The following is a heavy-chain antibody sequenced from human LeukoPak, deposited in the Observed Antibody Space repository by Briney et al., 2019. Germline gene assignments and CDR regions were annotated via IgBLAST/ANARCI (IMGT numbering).Heavy chain of an antibody. CDR1: GYTFTGYY. D-gene: IGHD4-11*01. J-gene: IGHJ4*02. V-gene: IGHV1-2*02. CDR2: INPNSGGT. Sequence: ASVKVSCKASGYTFTGYYMHWVRQAPGQGVEWMGWINPNSGGTNYAQKFQGRVSISRDTSISTAYMELSRLRSDDTAVYYCARGSYSNYGYYFDYWGQGTLVTVSS. CDR3: ARGSYSNYGYYFDY.